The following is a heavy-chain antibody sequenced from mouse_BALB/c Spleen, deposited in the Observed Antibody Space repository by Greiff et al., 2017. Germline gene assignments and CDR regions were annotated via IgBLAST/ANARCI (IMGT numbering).Heavy chain of an antibody. D-gene: IGHD2-4*01. CDR3: TRSYYDYDRGFAY. CDR1: GYTFTDYE. Sequence: VQLQQSGAELVRPGASVTLSCKASGYTFTDYEMHWVKQTPVHGLEWIGAIDPETGGTAYNQKFKGKATLTADKSSSTAYMELRSLTSEDSAVYYCTRSYYDYDRGFAYWGQGTLVTVSA. J-gene: IGHJ3*01. CDR2: IDPETGGT. V-gene: IGHV1-15*01.